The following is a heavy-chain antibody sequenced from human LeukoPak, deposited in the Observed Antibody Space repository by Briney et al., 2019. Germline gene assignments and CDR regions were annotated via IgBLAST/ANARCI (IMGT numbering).Heavy chain of an antibody. V-gene: IGHV1-2*02. CDR2: INPNSGGT. Sequence: GASVKVSCKASRYTFTGYYMHWVRQAPGQGLEWRGWINPNSGGTNYAQKFQGRVTMTRDTSISTAYMELSRLRSDDTAVYYCARGVYCSGGSCYSRGVDRFDPWGQGTLVTVSS. D-gene: IGHD2-15*01. CDR3: ARGVYCSGGSCYSRGVDRFDP. J-gene: IGHJ5*02. CDR1: RYTFTGYY.